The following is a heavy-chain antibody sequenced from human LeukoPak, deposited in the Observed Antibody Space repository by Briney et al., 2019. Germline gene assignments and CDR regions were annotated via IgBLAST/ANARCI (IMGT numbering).Heavy chain of an antibody. Sequence: SETLSLTCTVSGGSISSRSYYWGWIRQPPGKGLEWIGIIYYSGSTYSNPSLRSRVTISVDTSKNQFSLKLSSVTAADTAVYYCARVWRVGPTNFDYWGQGTLVAVSS. V-gene: IGHV4-39*01. CDR3: ARVWRVGPTNFDY. CDR1: GGSISSRSYY. CDR2: IYYSGST. J-gene: IGHJ4*02. D-gene: IGHD1-26*01.